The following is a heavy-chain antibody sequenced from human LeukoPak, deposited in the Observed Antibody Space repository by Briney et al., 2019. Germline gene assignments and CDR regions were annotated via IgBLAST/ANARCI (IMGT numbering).Heavy chain of an antibody. D-gene: IGHD2-2*01. V-gene: IGHV3-53*01. J-gene: IGHJ6*04. CDR3: ARDLVVPAATAALYYYYGMDV. CDR2: IYSGGST. CDR1: GFTVSSNY. Sequence: GGSLRLSCAASGFTVSSNYMSWVRQAPGKGPEWVSVIYSGGSTYYADSVKGRFTISRDNSKNTLYLQMNSLRAEDTAVYYCARDLVVPAATAALYYYYGMDVWGKGTTVTVSS.